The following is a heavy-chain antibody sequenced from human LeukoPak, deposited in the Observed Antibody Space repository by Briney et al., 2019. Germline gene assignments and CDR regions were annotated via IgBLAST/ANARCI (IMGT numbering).Heavy chain of an antibody. CDR3: ANFWYAGNEGGSVGY. Sequence: PGGSLRLSCAASGFTFSSYWMHWVRQAPGKGLVWVSRINSDGSSTSYADSVKGRFTISRDDSKNTVYLQMNSLRAEDTAVYFCANFWYAGNEGGSVGYWGQGTLVTVS. V-gene: IGHV3-74*01. CDR1: GFTFSSYW. D-gene: IGHD4-23*01. J-gene: IGHJ4*02. CDR2: INSDGSST.